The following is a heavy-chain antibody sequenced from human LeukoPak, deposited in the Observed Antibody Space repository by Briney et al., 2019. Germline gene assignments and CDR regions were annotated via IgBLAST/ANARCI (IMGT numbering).Heavy chain of an antibody. CDR3: ARETSVTDNFDY. V-gene: IGHV3-9*01. CDR2: ISWNSGSI. J-gene: IGHJ4*02. Sequence: PGGSLRLSCAASGFTFDDYAMHWVRQAPGKGLEWVSGISWNSGSIGYADSVKGRFTISRDNAKNSLYLQMNSLRTEDTAIYYCARETSVTDNFDYWGQGTLVTVSS. CDR1: GFTFDDYA.